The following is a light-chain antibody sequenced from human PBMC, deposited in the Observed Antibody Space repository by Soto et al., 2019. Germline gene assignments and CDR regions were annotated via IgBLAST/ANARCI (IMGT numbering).Light chain of an antibody. CDR2: DAS. J-gene: IGKJ1*01. CDR1: QSISSW. CDR3: QQYNSYPWT. Sequence: DIQMTQSPSTLSASVGDRVTITCRASQSISSWLAWYQQKPGKAPKLLIYDASSVESGVPSMFSGSRSGTEFTLTISSLQPDDFATYYCQQYNSYPWTFGQGTKVGIK. V-gene: IGKV1-5*01.